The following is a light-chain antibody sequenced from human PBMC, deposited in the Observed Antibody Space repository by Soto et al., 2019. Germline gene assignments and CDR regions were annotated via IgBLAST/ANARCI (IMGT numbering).Light chain of an antibody. J-gene: IGKJ2*01. CDR1: QSITNY. CDR2: ATF. V-gene: IGKV1-39*01. CDR3: QQSYSTHLYT. Sequence: DIQLTQSPSSLSASVGDRVTISCRASQSITNYLNWYQQKPGKAPKLLIYATFSLQSGVPSRFRGSGSETDFTLTISSLQPADFATYYCQQSYSTHLYTFGQGTRLEIK.